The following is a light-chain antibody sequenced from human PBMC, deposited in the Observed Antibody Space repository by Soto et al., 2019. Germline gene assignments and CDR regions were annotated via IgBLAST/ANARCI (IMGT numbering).Light chain of an antibody. CDR2: GAS. CDR3: QQYGSSPRT. J-gene: IGKJ1*01. V-gene: IGKV3-20*01. Sequence: EIVLTQSPGTLSLSPGERATLSCRASQSVSSSYLAWYQQKPGQAPRLLIYGASSRATGIPDRFSGSGSGTDFPITISRLEPEDFAAYYCQQYGSSPRTFGQGTKVEIK. CDR1: QSVSSSY.